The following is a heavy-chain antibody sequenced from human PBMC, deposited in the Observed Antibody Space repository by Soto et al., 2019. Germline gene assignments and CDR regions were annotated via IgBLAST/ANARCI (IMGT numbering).Heavy chain of an antibody. CDR3: ARDRKDYPDI. CDR1: GASIRTGGYY. D-gene: IGHD4-17*01. J-gene: IGHJ4*02. Sequence: SETLSLTCTVSGASIRTGGYYWSWIRQRPWKGLEWIAYIFYTGSAYYNPSLESRLSISIDRSKNQFSLELRSVSVADTAVYYCARDRKDYPDIWGKGXRVTVYS. V-gene: IGHV4-31*03. CDR2: IFYTGSA.